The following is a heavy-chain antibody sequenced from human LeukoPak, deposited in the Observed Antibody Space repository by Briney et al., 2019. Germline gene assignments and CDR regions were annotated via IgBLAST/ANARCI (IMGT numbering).Heavy chain of an antibody. CDR1: GGSISSYC. V-gene: IGHV4-59*01. D-gene: IGHD2-21*02. CDR3: ARPAYCGANCYYYFDY. Sequence: PSVTLSLTCTVSGGSISSYCWYWIRQPPGQGLELLGYIRSSGSTNYNPSLKTRVTVSVDTSKKQFSLNLSSVTAADTAVYYCARPAYCGANCYYYFDYWGQGTLVTVSS. CDR2: IRSSGST. J-gene: IGHJ4*02.